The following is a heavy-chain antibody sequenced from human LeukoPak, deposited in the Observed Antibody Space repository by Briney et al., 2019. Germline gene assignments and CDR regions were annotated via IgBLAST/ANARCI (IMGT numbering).Heavy chain of an antibody. J-gene: IGHJ4*02. CDR1: GFTFSGSA. V-gene: IGHV3-73*01. CDR3: ATSGYSSSWYFG. D-gene: IGHD6-13*01. CDR2: IRSKTNSYAT. Sequence: GGSLRLSCAASGFTFSGSAMHWVRQASGKGLEWVGRIRSKTNSYATAYAASVKGRFTISRDDSKNTAYLQMNSLRAEDTAVYHCATSGYSSSWYFGWGQGTLVTVSS.